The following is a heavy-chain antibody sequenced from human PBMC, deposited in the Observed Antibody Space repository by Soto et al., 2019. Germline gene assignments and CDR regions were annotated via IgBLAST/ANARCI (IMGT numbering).Heavy chain of an antibody. Sequence: EVQLVESGGGLVQPGGSLRLSCAASVFTFGRHWMHWIRQTPGEGLVSMSRVNPEATVTDYADTVRGRFTISRDNAKSTLYLEMHSLTAEDTGVYYCARPKGAAYSAFDIWGQGTKVTVSS. D-gene: IGHD2-21*01. J-gene: IGHJ3*02. V-gene: IGHV3-74*01. CDR1: VFTFGRHW. CDR2: VNPEATVT. CDR3: ARPKGAAYSAFDI.